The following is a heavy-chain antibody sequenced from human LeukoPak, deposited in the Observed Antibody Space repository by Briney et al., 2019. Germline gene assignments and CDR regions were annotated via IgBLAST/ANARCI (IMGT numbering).Heavy chain of an antibody. J-gene: IGHJ3*02. CDR1: GGSISSGGYY. Sequence: SQTLSLTCTVSGGSISSGGYYGSWIHQHPGKGLDWIGYIYYSGSTYYNPSLKSRVTISVDTSKNQFSLKLSSVTAADTAVYYCAMGDYCGGDCYGLSAFDIWGQGTMVTVSS. CDR3: AMGDYCGGDCYGLSAFDI. CDR2: IYYSGST. V-gene: IGHV4-31*03. D-gene: IGHD2-21*02.